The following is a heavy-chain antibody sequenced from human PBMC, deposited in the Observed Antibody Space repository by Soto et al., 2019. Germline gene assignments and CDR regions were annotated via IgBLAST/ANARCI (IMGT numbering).Heavy chain of an antibody. Sequence: GGSLRLSCAASGFTFSSYGMHWVRQAPGKGLEWVAVISYDGSNKYYADSVKGRFTISRDNSKNTLYLQMNSLRAEDTAVYYCAKDLQVAGIVPQPIDYWGQGTLVTVSS. V-gene: IGHV3-30*18. J-gene: IGHJ4*02. CDR3: AKDLQVAGIVPQPIDY. CDR2: ISYDGSNK. D-gene: IGHD6-19*01. CDR1: GFTFSSYG.